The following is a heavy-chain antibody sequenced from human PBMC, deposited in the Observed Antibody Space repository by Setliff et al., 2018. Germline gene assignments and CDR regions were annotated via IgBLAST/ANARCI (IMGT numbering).Heavy chain of an antibody. CDR1: GYTFTGYY. CDR2: INPNSGGT. J-gene: IGHJ5*02. V-gene: IGHV1-2*02. Sequence: ASVKVSCKASGYTFTGYYMNWVRQAPGQGLEWMGWINPNSGGTTYKDKFRGRVTMTSDTSISTAYMELSSLTSDDTAVYYCARDPGPDWAYNYFGPWGQGTLVTVSS. D-gene: IGHD3-9*01. CDR3: ARDPGPDWAYNYFGP.